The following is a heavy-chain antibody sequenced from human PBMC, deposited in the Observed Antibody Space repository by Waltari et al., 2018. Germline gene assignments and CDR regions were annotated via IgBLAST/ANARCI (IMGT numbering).Heavy chain of an antibody. V-gene: IGHV4-30-2*01. D-gene: IGHD6-13*01. CDR1: GGSTGSGGYS. J-gene: IGHJ4*02. CDR3: AASPNSSSWFDY. Sequence: QLQLQESGSGLVKPSQTLSLTCAGSGGSTGSGGYSWSWVRQPPGKGLEWSGYIYHSGSTYYTPSLKSRVTISVDRSKNQFSLKLSSVTAADTAVYYCAASPNSSSWFDYWGQGTLVTVSS. CDR2: IYHSGST.